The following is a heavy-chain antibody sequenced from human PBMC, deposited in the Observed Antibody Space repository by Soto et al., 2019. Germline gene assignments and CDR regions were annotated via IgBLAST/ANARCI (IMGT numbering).Heavy chain of an antibody. CDR2: ISGSGGST. V-gene: IGHV3-23*01. CDR1: GFTFSSYA. Sequence: GGSLRLSCAASGFTFSSYAMSWVRQAPEKGLEWVSAISGSGGSTYYADSVKGRFTISRDNSKNTLYLQMNSLRAEDTVVYYCAKSQMGDGYNYDAFDIWGQGTMVTVSS. D-gene: IGHD5-12*01. CDR3: AKSQMGDGYNYDAFDI. J-gene: IGHJ3*02.